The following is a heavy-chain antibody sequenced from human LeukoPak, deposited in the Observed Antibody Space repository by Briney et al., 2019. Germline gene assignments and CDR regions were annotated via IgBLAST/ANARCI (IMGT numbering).Heavy chain of an antibody. CDR1: GFTFSSYG. CDR3: AKDRPYYGSGSSMFDY. J-gene: IGHJ4*02. V-gene: IGHV3-30*18. Sequence: GGSLRLSCAASGFTFSSYGMHWVRQAPGKGLEWVAVISYDGSNKYYADSVKGRFTISRDNSKNTLYLQMNSLRAEDTAVYYCAKDRPYYGSGSSMFDYWGQGTLVTVSS. CDR2: ISYDGSNK. D-gene: IGHD3-10*01.